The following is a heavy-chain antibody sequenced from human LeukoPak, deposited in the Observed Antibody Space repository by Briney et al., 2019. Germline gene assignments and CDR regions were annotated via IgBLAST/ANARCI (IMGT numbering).Heavy chain of an antibody. CDR3: AKRGFIAGNPTNFDY. V-gene: IGHV3-23*01. CDR2: ISGSGSST. J-gene: IGHJ4*02. D-gene: IGHD6-13*01. CDR1: GFTFSSYG. Sequence: GGSLRLSCEASGFTFSSYGMSWVRQAPGKGLEWVSLISGSGSSTYYADSVKGRFTISRDNSKNTLHLQMNSLRAEDTAVYYCAKRGFIAGNPTNFDYWGQGTLVTVSS.